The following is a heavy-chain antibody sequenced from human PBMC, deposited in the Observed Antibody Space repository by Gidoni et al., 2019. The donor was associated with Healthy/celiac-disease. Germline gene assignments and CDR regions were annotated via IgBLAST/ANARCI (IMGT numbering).Heavy chain of an antibody. J-gene: IGHJ6*02. CDR3: ARKSSSPYYYYGMDV. V-gene: IGHV1-2*02. Sequence: QVQLVPSGAEVKKHRASVKLSCKASGYTFTGYYMHWVRQAPGQGLEWMGWINPNSGGTNYAQKFQGRVTMTRDTSISTAYMELSRLRSDDTAVYYCARKSSSPYYYYGMDVWGQGTTVTVSS. D-gene: IGHD6-13*01. CDR1: GYTFTGYY. CDR2: INPNSGGT.